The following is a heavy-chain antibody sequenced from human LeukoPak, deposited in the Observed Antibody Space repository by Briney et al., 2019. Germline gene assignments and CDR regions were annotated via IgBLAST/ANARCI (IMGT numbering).Heavy chain of an antibody. CDR2: IGFDGNNK. D-gene: IGHD5-24*01. V-gene: IGHV3-33*01. CDR3: TRGSYGAYNHCVY. CDR1: GFTFSSYG. J-gene: IGHJ4*02. Sequence: PGGSLILSCAAAGFTFSSYGMHWVRQAPARGLEWVAVIGFDGNNKFSTNSSNARFTISRDNPKNTLYLQRDSLRAEHTTVYYCTRGSYGAYNHCVYWGQGTLVTVSS.